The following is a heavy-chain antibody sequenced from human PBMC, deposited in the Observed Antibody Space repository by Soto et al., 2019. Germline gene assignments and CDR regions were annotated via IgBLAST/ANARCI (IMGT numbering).Heavy chain of an antibody. Sequence: QLQLHASGPGLVKPSETLSLTCSVSGDSISSNTYFWGWIRQPPGKGLEWIGSVDYSGTTYYNTSLGTRATISVDTSENQCSLKRSSVTAADTAVYYCASHGANSGSYSEYFQHWGQGTLVTVSS. D-gene: IGHD1-26*01. CDR1: GDSISSNTYF. CDR2: VDYSGTT. V-gene: IGHV4-39*01. CDR3: ASHGANSGSYSEYFQH. J-gene: IGHJ1*01.